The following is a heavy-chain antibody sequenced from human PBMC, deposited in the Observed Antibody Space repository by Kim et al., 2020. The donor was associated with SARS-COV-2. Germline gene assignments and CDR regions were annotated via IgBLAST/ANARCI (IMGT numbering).Heavy chain of an antibody. Sequence: QGFTGRFVFSLDTSVSTAYLQISSLKAEDTAVYYCARGYYDSSGYYYFDYWGQGTLVTVSS. V-gene: IGHV7-4-1*02. J-gene: IGHJ4*02. D-gene: IGHD3-22*01. CDR3: ARGYYDSSGYYYFDY.